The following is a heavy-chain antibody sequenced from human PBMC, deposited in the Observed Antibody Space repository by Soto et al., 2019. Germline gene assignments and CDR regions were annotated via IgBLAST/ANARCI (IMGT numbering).Heavy chain of an antibody. CDR3: ARDRSGDTSNWGLY. V-gene: IGHV1-69*08. D-gene: IGHD7-27*01. Sequence: QVQLVQSGTEVEKPGSSVKVSCKASGGTFSNYTITWVRQAPGQGLEWMGRIIPILGTTNYAQKFQGKVTITAAKSTSAAYMELSSLRSEDTAVYYCARDRSGDTSNWGLYWGQGTLVTVSS. CDR2: IIPILGTT. CDR1: GGTFSNYT. J-gene: IGHJ4*02.